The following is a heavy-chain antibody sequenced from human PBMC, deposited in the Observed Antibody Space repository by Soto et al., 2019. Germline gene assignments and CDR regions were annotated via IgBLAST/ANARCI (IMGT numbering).Heavy chain of an antibody. D-gene: IGHD4-17*01. CDR1: GFTFSSYA. J-gene: IGHJ6*02. Sequence: EVQLLESGGGLVQPGGSLRLSCAASGFTFSSYAMSWVRQAPGKGLEWVSAISGSGGSTYYADSVKGRFTISRDNSKNTLYLQMNSLRAEDTAVYYCAKATTVTTPYYYYGMDVWGQGTTVTVSS. CDR2: ISGSGGST. CDR3: AKATTVTTPYYYYGMDV. V-gene: IGHV3-23*01.